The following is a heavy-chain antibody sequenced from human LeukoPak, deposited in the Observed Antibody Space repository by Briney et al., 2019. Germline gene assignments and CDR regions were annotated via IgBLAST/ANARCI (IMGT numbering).Heavy chain of an antibody. D-gene: IGHD3-16*01. CDR2: INPNSGGA. CDR1: GYTFTNYY. J-gene: IGHJ3*01. CDR3: AITYANNAFDL. Sequence: ASVKVSCKATGYTFTNYYIHWVRQAPGQGLEWMGRINPNSGGANYAENFKGRVTMTKDTSISTANMELSRLRSDDTAVYYCAITYANNAFDLWGQGAMVTVSS. V-gene: IGHV1-2*06.